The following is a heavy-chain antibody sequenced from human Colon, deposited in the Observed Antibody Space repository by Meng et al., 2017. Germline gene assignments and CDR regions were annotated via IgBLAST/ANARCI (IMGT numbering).Heavy chain of an antibody. Sequence: QLHLNESGPGRVRPSDDLSLVCTVSGGSIKSGGYHWSWVRQHPGKGLEYIGFMSDSGTTDYNPSLRSRVSISEIGSSKNQFSLTLRSVTAADTATYFCARDTLYGTDYWGQGVLVTVSS. CDR1: GGSIKSGGYH. V-gene: IGHV4-31*03. J-gene: IGHJ4*02. CDR3: ARDTLYGTDY. CDR2: MSDSGTT. D-gene: IGHD4-17*01.